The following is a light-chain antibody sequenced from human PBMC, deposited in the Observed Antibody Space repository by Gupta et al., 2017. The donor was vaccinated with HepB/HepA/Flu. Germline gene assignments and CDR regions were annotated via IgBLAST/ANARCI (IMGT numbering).Light chain of an antibody. CDR3: QQYKTFPYT. CDR2: KAS. V-gene: IGKV1-5*03. Sequence: DIQVTPSPSTLSASIGDRLTITCRASESVDNWLAWYQQKPGKAPKLLIYKASNSENGVPSRFSGSGSGTEFSLTINSLQPDDLATYYCQQYKTFPYTFGQGTNLHVK. CDR1: ESVDNW. J-gene: IGKJ2*01.